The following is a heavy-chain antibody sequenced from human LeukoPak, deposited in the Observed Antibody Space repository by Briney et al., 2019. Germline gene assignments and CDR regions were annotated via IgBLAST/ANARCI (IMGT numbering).Heavy chain of an antibody. Sequence: SVKVSCKASGGTFSSYAISWVRQAPGQGLEWMGRIIPILGIANYAQKFQGRVTITADKSTSTAYMELSSLRAEDTAVYYCAREKKTEWTTGAFDMWGQGTMVIVSS. CDR3: AREKKTEWTTGAFDM. J-gene: IGHJ3*02. D-gene: IGHD3-3*01. CDR2: IIPILGIA. CDR1: GGTFSSYA. V-gene: IGHV1-69*04.